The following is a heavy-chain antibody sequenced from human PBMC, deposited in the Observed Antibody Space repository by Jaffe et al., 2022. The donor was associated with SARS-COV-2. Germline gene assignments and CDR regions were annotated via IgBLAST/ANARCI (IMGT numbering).Heavy chain of an antibody. Sequence: EVQLVESGGGLVQPGGSLRLSCAASGFTFSSYWMSWVRQAPGKGLEWVANIKQDGSEKYYVDSVKGRFTISRDNAKNSLYLQMNSLRAEDTAVYYCARDMAFSVGYCSGGSCYSYAFDIWGQGTMVTVSS. CDR2: IKQDGSEK. CDR1: GFTFSSYW. V-gene: IGHV3-7*01. D-gene: IGHD2-15*01. CDR3: ARDMAFSVGYCSGGSCYSYAFDI. J-gene: IGHJ3*02.